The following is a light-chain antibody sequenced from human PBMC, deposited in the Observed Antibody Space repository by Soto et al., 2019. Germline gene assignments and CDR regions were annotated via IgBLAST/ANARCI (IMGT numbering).Light chain of an antibody. CDR3: ISYTISNTWV. CDR1: SSDVGNYNY. V-gene: IGLV2-14*01. CDR2: EVN. Sequence: QSALTQPASVSGSPGQSITISCSGTSSDVGNYNYVSWYQQDPGKAPKLLIYEVNSRPSGVSHRLSGSKSGNTASLTISGLQAEDEADYYCISYTISNTWVFGGGTKLTVL. J-gene: IGLJ3*02.